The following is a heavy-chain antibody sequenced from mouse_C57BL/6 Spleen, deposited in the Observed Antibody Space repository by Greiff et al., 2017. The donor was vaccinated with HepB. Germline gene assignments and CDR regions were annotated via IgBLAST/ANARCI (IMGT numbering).Heavy chain of an antibody. V-gene: IGHV1-5*01. Sequence: EVQLQESGTVLARPGASVKMSCKTSGYTFTSYWMHWVKQRPGQGLEWIGAIYPGNSDTSYNQKFKGKAKLTAVTSASTAYMELSSLTNEDSAVYYCTRGRLITTVVARYFDVWGTGTTVTVSS. D-gene: IGHD1-1*01. CDR3: TRGRLITTVVARYFDV. J-gene: IGHJ1*03. CDR2: IYPGNSDT. CDR1: GYTFTSYW.